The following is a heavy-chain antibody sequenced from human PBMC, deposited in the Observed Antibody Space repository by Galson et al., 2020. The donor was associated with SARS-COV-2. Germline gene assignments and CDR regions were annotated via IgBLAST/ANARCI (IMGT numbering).Heavy chain of an antibody. CDR3: AKSSGSSGWYQLTYNWFDP. J-gene: IGHJ5*02. CDR2: ISGSGGST. V-gene: IGHV3-23*01. D-gene: IGHD6-19*01. Sequence: GESLKISCAASGFTFSSYAMSWVRQAPGKGLEWVSAISGSGGSTYYADSVKGRFTISRDNSKNTLYLQMNSLRAEDTAVYYCAKSSGSSGWYQLTYNWFDPWGQGTLVTVSS. CDR1: GFTFSSYA.